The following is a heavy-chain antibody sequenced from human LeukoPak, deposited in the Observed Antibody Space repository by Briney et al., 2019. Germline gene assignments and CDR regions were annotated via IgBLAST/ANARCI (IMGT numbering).Heavy chain of an antibody. CDR2: IYYSGST. V-gene: IGHV4-39*01. Sequence: PWETLSLTCTVSGGSISSSSYYWGWIRQPPGKGLGWIGSIYYSGSTYYNPSLKSQVTISVDTSKNQFSLKLSSVTAADTAVYYCARLAVAARCFDYWGQGTLVTVAS. CDR1: GGSISSSSYY. D-gene: IGHD6-6*01. CDR3: ARLAVAARCFDY. J-gene: IGHJ4*02.